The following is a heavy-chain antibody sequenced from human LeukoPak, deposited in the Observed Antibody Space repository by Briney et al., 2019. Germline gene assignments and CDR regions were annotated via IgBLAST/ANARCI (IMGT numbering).Heavy chain of an antibody. D-gene: IGHD1-26*01. CDR1: GYTFTDYY. Sequence: ASVKVSCKPSGYTFTDYYIHWVRQAPGQGPEWVGWINPASAGAAFAPKFQGRVSMTWDSSITTAFMDLTSLRSNDTAIYYCARQLGNYYRAFDFWGQGTLVTVSS. CDR3: ARQLGNYYRAFDF. CDR2: INPASAGA. V-gene: IGHV1-2*02. J-gene: IGHJ4*02.